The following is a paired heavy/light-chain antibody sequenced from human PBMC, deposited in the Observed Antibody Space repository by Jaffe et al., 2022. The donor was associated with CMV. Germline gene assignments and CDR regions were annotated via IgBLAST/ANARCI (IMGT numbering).Light chain of an antibody. CDR2: SNN. J-gene: IGLJ3*02. CDR1: SSNIGSNT. V-gene: IGLV1-44*01. CDR3: AAWDDSLNGQV. Sequence: QSVLTQPPSASGTPGQRVTISCSGSSSNIGSNTVNWYQQLPGTAPKLLIYSNNQRPSGVPDRFSGSKSGTSASLAISGLQSEDEADYYCAAWDDSLNGQVFGGGTKLTVL.
Heavy chain of an antibody. D-gene: IGHD2-2*01. V-gene: IGHV3-21*01. CDR2: ISSSSSYI. J-gene: IGHJ6*02. CDR1: GFTFSSYS. CDR3: ARALGPDIVVVPAALLEDGMDV. Sequence: EVQLVESGGGLVKPGGSLRLSCAASGFTFSSYSMNWVRQAPGKGLEWVSSISSSSSYIYYADSVKGRFTISRDNAKNSLYLQMNSLRAEDTAVYYCARALGPDIVVVPAALLEDGMDVWGQGTTVTVSS.